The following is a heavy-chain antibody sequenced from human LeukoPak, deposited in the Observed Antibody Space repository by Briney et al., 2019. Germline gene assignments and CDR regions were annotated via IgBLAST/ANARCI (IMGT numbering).Heavy chain of an antibody. V-gene: IGHV1-18*01. CDR2: ISAYNGNT. CDR1: GYTFTSYG. D-gene: IGHD3-10*01. J-gene: IGHJ4*02. Sequence: ASVKVSCKASGYTFTSYGITWVRQAPGQGLEWMGWISAYNGNTNYAQKLQGRVTMTTDTSTSTAYMELRSLRSDDTAVYYCARDRASGHPFDYWGQGTLVTVSS. CDR3: ARDRASGHPFDY.